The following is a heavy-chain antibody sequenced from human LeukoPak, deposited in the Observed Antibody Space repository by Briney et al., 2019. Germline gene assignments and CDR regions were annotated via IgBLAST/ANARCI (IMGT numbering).Heavy chain of an antibody. CDR3: ARSPTMMMVRGVIITLGVDLLYFDY. J-gene: IGHJ4*02. V-gene: IGHV1-18*01. Sequence: ASVKVSCKASGYTFTSYGISWVRQAPGQGLEWMGWISAYNGNTDYAQKLQGRVTMTTDTSTSTAYMELRSLRSDDTAVYYCARSPTMMMVRGVIITLGVDLLYFDYWGQGTLVTVSS. CDR1: GYTFTSYG. D-gene: IGHD3-10*01. CDR2: ISAYNGNT.